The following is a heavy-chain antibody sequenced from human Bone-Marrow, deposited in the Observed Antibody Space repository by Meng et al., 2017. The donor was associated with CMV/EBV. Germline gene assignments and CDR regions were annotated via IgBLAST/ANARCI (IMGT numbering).Heavy chain of an antibody. V-gene: IGHV1-69*10. CDR3: AKGYLGYSSSSTFDY. Sequence: SVKVSCKASGGTFSSYAISWVRQAPGQGLEWMGGIIPILGIANYAQKFQGRVTITADKSTSTAYMELSSLRSEDTAVYYCAKGYLGYSSSSTFDYWGQGTLVTVSS. J-gene: IGHJ4*02. CDR2: IIPILGIA. D-gene: IGHD6-6*01. CDR1: GGTFSSYA.